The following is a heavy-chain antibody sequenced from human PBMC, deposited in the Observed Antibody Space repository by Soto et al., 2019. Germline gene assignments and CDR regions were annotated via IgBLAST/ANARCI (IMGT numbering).Heavy chain of an antibody. Sequence: GGSLRLSCAASGFTFSSYGMHWVRQAPGKGLEWVAVISYDGSNKYYADSVKGRFTISRDNSKNTLYLQMNSLRAEDTAVYYCAKPYYYHRSGYYPIYYWGQGTLVTVSS. D-gene: IGHD3-22*01. J-gene: IGHJ4*02. CDR3: AKPYYYHRSGYYPIYY. CDR1: GFTFSSYG. V-gene: IGHV3-30*18. CDR2: ISYDGSNK.